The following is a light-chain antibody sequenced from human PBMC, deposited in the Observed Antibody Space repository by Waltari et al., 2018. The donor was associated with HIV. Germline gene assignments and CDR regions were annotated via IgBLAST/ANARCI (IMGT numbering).Light chain of an antibody. Sequence: EIGLTQSPGTLSLSPGERATLSCRASQSITSSYLSWYQQKPGQAPRLVIYGASSRATGIPDRFSGSGSGAYFTLTISRLEPEDFAVYYCQQYSSAPRTFGQGTKLEIK. V-gene: IGKV3-20*01. J-gene: IGKJ2*01. CDR2: GAS. CDR3: QQYSSAPRT. CDR1: QSITSSY.